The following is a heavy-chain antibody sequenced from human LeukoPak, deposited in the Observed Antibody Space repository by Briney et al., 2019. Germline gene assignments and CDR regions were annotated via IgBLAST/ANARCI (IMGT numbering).Heavy chain of an antibody. D-gene: IGHD3-10*01. V-gene: IGHV1-2*02. Sequence: ASVKVSCKASGYTFTGYYLHWVRQAPGQGLEWMGWINPNSGGTNYAQKFQGRVTMTRDTSISTAYMELSRLRSDDTAVYYCARGPVPRGGPYYYMDVWGRGTTVTVSS. J-gene: IGHJ6*03. CDR1: GYTFTGYY. CDR3: ARGPVPRGGPYYYMDV. CDR2: INPNSGGT.